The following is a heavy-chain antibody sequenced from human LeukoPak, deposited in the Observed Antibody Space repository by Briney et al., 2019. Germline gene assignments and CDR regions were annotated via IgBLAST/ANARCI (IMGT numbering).Heavy chain of an antibody. Sequence: SETLSLTCTVSGGSISSYYWSWIRQPPGKGLEWIGYIYYSGSTNYNPSLKSRVTISVDTSKNQFSLNLRSVTAAAPAVYYSASGHSRWTGYSNWFDPWGQGTLVTVSS. CDR1: GGSISSYY. CDR3: ASGHSRWTGYSNWFDP. CDR2: IYYSGST. V-gene: IGHV4-59*01. J-gene: IGHJ5*02. D-gene: IGHD3/OR15-3a*01.